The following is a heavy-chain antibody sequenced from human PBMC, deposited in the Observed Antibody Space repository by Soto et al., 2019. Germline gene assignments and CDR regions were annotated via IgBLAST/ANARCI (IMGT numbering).Heavy chain of an antibody. Sequence: SGPTLVNPTQTLTLTCAFSGFSLTTTGEGVAWIRQSPGKALEWLALIYWSDDRRYSPSLKSRLTVTRDTSKDQVVLTLTNMDPVDSGKYLCANRSSLTTFGTSGYIFDQLGQ. V-gene: IGHV2-5*01. CDR3: ANRSSLTTFGTSGYIFDQ. J-gene: IGHJ4*02. D-gene: IGHD3-22*01. CDR1: GFSLTTTGEG. CDR2: IYWSDDR.